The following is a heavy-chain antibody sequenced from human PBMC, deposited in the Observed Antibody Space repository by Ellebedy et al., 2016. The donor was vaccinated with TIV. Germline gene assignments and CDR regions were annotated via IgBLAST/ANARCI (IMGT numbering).Heavy chain of an antibody. CDR2: IRSKVYGGTT. Sequence: GGSLRLSCAASGITVTDQYMDWVRQAPGKGLEWVGFIRSKVYGGTTEYAASVKGRFTISRDRSRNSAYLQMNSLKSDDTAVYYCSSRRLTGGIDDWGRGTLVTVSP. J-gene: IGHJ4*01. CDR3: SSRRLTGGIDD. CDR1: GITVTDQY. V-gene: IGHV3-72*01. D-gene: IGHD3-9*01.